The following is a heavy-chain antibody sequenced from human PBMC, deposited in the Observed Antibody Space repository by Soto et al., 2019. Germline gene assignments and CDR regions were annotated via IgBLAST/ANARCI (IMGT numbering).Heavy chain of an antibody. CDR2: IYPGDSDT. V-gene: IGHV5-51*01. J-gene: IGHJ6*02. CDR1: GYSFTSYW. CDR3: ARHVTLHGNYYYYYGMDV. D-gene: IGHD4-4*01. Sequence: GESLKISCKGSGYSFTSYWIGWVCQMPGKGLEWMGIIYPGDSDTRYSPSFQGQVTISADKSISTAYLQWSSLKASDTAMYYCARHVTLHGNYYYYYGMDVWGQGTTVTVSS.